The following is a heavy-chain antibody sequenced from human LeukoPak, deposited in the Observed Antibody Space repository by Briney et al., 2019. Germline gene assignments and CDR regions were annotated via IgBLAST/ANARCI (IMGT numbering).Heavy chain of an antibody. V-gene: IGHV4-34*01. D-gene: IGHD3-22*01. CDR3: ARERYYYDSSGYYYGAFDV. CDR2: INHSGST. Sequence: SETLSLTCAVYGGSFSGYYWSWIRQPPGKGLEWIGEINHSGSTNYNPSLKSRVTISVDTSKNQFSLKLSSVTAADTAVYYCARERYYYDSSGYYYGAFDVWGQGTMVTVSS. J-gene: IGHJ3*01. CDR1: GGSFSGYY.